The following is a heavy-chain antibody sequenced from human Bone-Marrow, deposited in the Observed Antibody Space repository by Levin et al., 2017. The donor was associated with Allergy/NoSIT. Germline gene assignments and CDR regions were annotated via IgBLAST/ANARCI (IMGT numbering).Heavy chain of an antibody. J-gene: IGHJ6*02. D-gene: IGHD6-13*01. V-gene: IGHV3-11*01. Sequence: PGGSLRLSCAASGFTFSDYYMTWIRQAPGKGLEWVSYISSSGITIYYADSVRGRFTISRDNAKNSLYLQMNSLRAEDTAVYYCARGTYSSLYCMDVWGQGTTVTVSS. CDR1: GFTFSDYY. CDR2: ISSSGITI. CDR3: ARGTYSSLYCMDV.